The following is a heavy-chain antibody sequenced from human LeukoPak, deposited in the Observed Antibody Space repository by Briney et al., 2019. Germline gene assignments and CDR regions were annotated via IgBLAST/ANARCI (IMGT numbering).Heavy chain of an antibody. V-gene: IGHV3-11*06. Sequence: GGSLRLSCLVSGFTFSDYYLSWIRQAPGEGLEWVSYISSTRSYTNYADSVKGRFTISRDNSKNTVLLEMDSLRAEDTAVYYCAKREQSFQNGMDVWGQGTTVTVSS. J-gene: IGHJ6*02. CDR1: GFTFSDYY. CDR2: ISSTRSYT. CDR3: AKREQSFQNGMDV. D-gene: IGHD1-26*01.